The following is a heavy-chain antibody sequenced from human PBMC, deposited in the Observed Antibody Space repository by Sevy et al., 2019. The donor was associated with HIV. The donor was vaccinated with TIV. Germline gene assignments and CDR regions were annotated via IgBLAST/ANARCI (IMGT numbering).Heavy chain of an antibody. J-gene: IGHJ4*02. D-gene: IGHD1-1*01. V-gene: IGHV3-30*18. Sequence: GGSLRLSCAASGLTFNTYAMHWVRQAPGKGLEWVAVISYDGRKKYYADSVKGRFTISRDDSRNTLYMQMNSLRPEDTAVYYCAKDGGWYNYAPSDYWDQGTLVTVSS. CDR1: GLTFNTYA. CDR3: AKDGGWYNYAPSDY. CDR2: ISYDGRKK.